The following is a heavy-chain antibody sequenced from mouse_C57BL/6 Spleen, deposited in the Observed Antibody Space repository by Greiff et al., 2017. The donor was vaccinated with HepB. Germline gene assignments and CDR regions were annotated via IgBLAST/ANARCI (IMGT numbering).Heavy chain of an antibody. V-gene: IGHV1-50*01. CDR1: GYTFTSYW. D-gene: IGHD2-4*01. CDR2: IDPSDSYT. Sequence: QVQLQQSGAELVKPGASVKLSCKASGYTFTSYWMQWVKQRPGQGLEWIGEIDPSDSYTNYNQKFKGKATLTVDTSSSTAYMQLSSLTSEDSAVYYCARKGDYDGFAYWGQGTLVTVSA. CDR3: ARKGDYDGFAY. J-gene: IGHJ3*01.